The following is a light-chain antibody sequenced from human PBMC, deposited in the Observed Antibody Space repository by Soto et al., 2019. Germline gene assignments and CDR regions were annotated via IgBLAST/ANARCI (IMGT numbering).Light chain of an antibody. V-gene: IGKV1-6*01. CDR1: QDIRND. J-gene: IGKJ1*01. Sequence: AIHMTQSPSSLSASVGDRVIITCRASQDIRNDLGWYQQKPGTAPKLLIYGASTLQSGVPSRFSGSGSGTDFTLIISSLQPGDFAVYYCLQHYAYPRTFGQGTKVEV. CDR3: LQHYAYPRT. CDR2: GAS.